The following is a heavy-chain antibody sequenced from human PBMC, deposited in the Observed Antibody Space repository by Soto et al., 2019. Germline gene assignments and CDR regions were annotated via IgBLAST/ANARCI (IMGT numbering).Heavy chain of an antibody. CDR1: GGSISGSSYS. D-gene: IGHD3-22*01. CDR3: ALGGYWVTTYYYYYGMDV. J-gene: IGHJ6*02. V-gene: IGHV4-39*01. CDR2: IYYSGKT. Sequence: PSETLSLTCTVSGGSISGSSYSGGWIRQPPGKGLEWIGSIYYSGKTYYNPSLKSRVTISVDTSKNQFSLKLSSVTAADTAVYYCALGGYWVTTYYYYYGMDVWGQGTTVT.